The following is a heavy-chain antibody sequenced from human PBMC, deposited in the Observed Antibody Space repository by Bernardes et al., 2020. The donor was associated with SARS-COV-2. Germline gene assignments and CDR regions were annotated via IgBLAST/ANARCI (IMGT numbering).Heavy chain of an antibody. J-gene: IGHJ4*02. CDR3: AEGARFG. Sequence: GGSLRLSCAASGFTFSSYWMSWVRQAPGKGLEWVSSISGGSSISYADSVKGRFTVSRDNAKRTLYLQMNSLRAEDTAVYYCAEGARFGGGQGSLVTVSS. CDR1: GFTFSSYW. V-gene: IGHV3-74*01. D-gene: IGHD3-10*01. CDR2: ISGGSSI.